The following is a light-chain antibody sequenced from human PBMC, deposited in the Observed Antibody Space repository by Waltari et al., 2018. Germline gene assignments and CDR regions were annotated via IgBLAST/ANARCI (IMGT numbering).Light chain of an antibody. CDR3: ATWDDRLSDYV. CDR1: SSNIGSNY. V-gene: IGLV1-47*01. CDR2: RNN. J-gene: IGLJ1*01. Sequence: QSVLTQPPSASGTPGQRVIISCSGSSSNIGSNYVYWLQQLLGTAPKLLIYRNNQRPSGVPDRFSGSKSGTSSSLASSVLRSEDEADYYCATWDDRLSDYVFGTGTKVTAL.